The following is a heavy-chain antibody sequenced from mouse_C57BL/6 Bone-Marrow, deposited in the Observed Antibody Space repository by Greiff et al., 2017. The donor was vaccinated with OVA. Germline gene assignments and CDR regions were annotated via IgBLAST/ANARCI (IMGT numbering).Heavy chain of an antibody. D-gene: IGHD1-1*01. V-gene: IGHV8-8*01. CDR1: GFSLSTFGMG. Sequence: QVTLKESGPGILQPSQTLSLTCSFSGFSLSTFGMGVGWIRPPSGQGLEWLAHIWWDDAKYYNPALKSRLTISKDTSKNQVFLKIAHVDTADTATYYCARPNYYGRRHWYFDVWGTGTTVTVSS. J-gene: IGHJ1*03. CDR2: IWWDDAK. CDR3: ARPNYYGRRHWYFDV.